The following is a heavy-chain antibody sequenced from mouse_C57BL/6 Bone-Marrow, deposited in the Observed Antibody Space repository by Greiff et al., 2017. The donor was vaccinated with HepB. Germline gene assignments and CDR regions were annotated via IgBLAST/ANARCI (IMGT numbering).Heavy chain of an antibody. Sequence: EVKVVESGGDLVKPGGSLKLSCAASGFTFSSYGMSWVRQTPDKRLEWVATISSGGSYTYYPDRVKGRFTISRDNAKNTLYLQMSSLKSEDTAMYYCARHRWTYWGQGTLVTVSA. CDR2: ISSGGSYT. CDR1: GFTFSSYG. D-gene: IGHD1-1*02. J-gene: IGHJ3*01. CDR3: ARHRWTY. V-gene: IGHV5-6*01.